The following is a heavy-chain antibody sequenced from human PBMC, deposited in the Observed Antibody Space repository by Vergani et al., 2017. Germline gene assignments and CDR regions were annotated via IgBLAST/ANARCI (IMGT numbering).Heavy chain of an antibody. CDR1: GVSVTDYN. CDR3: AGDTHSWQRADR. Sequence: QAQLQESGPGLVKPSETLSLTCHVFGVSVTDYNCNWIRQAPGKGLEWIGSLSTTGGATPASHNPSLKSRVSISVDTSKSQFSLRLTSVTAAASAIYYCAGDTHSWQRADRWGQGLLVSVSS. D-gene: IGHD6-13*01. CDR2: LSTTGGA. J-gene: IGHJ5*02. V-gene: IGHV4-59*02.